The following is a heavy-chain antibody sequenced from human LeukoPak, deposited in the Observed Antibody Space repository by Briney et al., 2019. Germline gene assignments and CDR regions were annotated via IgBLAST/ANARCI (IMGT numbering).Heavy chain of an antibody. V-gene: IGHV3-23*01. CDR2: ISSSAAKT. CDR3: AKRLSYHFDH. CDR1: GFTFSSYD. J-gene: IGHJ4*02. Sequence: GGSLRLSCSASGFTFSSYDMTWVRQAPGKGLEYLSGISSSAAKTYYPDYVKGRFTISSDNSKHTVYLEINRLRVEDTAVYYCAKRLSYHFDHWGQGTLVTVSS. D-gene: IGHD3-10*01.